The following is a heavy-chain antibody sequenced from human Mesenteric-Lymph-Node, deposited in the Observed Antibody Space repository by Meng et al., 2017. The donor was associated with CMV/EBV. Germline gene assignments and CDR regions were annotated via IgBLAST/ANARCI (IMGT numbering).Heavy chain of an antibody. CDR1: GFTFSSYA. D-gene: IGHD2-2*01. V-gene: IGHV3-30*04. CDR3: ARDSALLGYCSSTSCHYYGMDV. CDR2: ISYDGSNK. Sequence: GESLKISCAASGFTFSSYAMHWVRQAPGKGLEWVAVISYDGSNKYYADSVKGRFTISRDNSKNTLYLQMNSLRAEDTAVYYCARDSALLGYCSSTSCHYYGMDVWGQGTTVTVSS. J-gene: IGHJ6*02.